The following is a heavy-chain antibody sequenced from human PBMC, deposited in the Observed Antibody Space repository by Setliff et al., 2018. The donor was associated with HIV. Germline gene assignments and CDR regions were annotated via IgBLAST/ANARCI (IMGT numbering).Heavy chain of an antibody. CDR3: AGRGGYNDWYFDY. V-gene: IGHV4-59*01. CDR1: GYSISTAYY. CDR2: IYYSGTT. J-gene: IGHJ4*02. Sequence: PSETLSLTCAVSGYSISTAYYWGWIRQPPGKGLEWIGYIYYSGTTNYNPSLESRVTISIDTSKSQFSLKLTSVTTADTAMYYCAGRGGYNDWYFDYWGQGALVTVSS. D-gene: IGHD5-12*01.